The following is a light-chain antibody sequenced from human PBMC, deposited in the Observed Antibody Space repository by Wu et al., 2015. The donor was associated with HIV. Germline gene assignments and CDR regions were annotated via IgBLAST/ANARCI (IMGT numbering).Light chain of an antibody. Sequence: EIVLTQSPGTLSLSPGEGATLSCRASQSVTNNYLAWYQQTPGQAPRLLIYAASTRATGIPDRFSGSGSGTDFTLTISWLETEDFAVYYCQQFGSSPWTFGQGPRWKS. V-gene: IGKV3-20*01. CDR1: QSVTNNY. CDR2: AAS. J-gene: IGKJ1*01. CDR3: QQFGSSPWT.